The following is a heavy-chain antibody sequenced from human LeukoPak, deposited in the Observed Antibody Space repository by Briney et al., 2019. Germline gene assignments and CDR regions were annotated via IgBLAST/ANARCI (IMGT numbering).Heavy chain of an antibody. J-gene: IGHJ6*02. Sequence: SETLSLTCTVSGGSISSSSYYWGWIRQPPGKGLEWIGSIYYSGSTYYNPSLKSRVTISVDTSKNQFSLKLSSVTAADTAVYYCATTTRSSGWYESEEYYYYYGMDVWGQGTTVTVSS. CDR1: GGSISSSSYY. CDR3: ATTTRSSGWYESEEYYYYYGMDV. CDR2: IYYSGST. V-gene: IGHV4-39*07. D-gene: IGHD6-19*01.